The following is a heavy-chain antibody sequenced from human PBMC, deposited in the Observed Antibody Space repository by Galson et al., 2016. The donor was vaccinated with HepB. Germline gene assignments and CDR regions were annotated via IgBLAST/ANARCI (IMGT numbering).Heavy chain of an antibody. D-gene: IGHD2-2*01. CDR2: ISYSGET. Sequence: SETLSLTCSVSGGSVYSSSYYWGWIRQPPGKGLEWIGSISYSGETHYNPSPKSRVTISVDTSKDQFSLNLNSVTAADTAVYYCARPHDCERRSCYSREHFDMWGQGTMVTVS. V-gene: IGHV4-39*01. CDR1: GGSVYSSSYY. CDR3: ARPHDCERRSCYSREHFDM. J-gene: IGHJ3*02.